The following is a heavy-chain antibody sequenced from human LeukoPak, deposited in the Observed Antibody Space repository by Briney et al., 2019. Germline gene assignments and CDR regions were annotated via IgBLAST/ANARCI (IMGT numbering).Heavy chain of an antibody. Sequence: GRSLRLSCAASGFTFSSYAMHWVRQAPGKGLEWEAVISYDGSNKYYADSVKGRFTISRDNSKNTLYLQMNSLRAEDTAVYYCARDGGGAAMVRGVIQYYYYYGMDVWGKGTTVTVSS. CDR3: ARDGGGAAMVRGVIQYYYYYGMDV. J-gene: IGHJ6*04. CDR2: ISYDGSNK. CDR1: GFTFSSYA. V-gene: IGHV3-30*04. D-gene: IGHD3-10*01.